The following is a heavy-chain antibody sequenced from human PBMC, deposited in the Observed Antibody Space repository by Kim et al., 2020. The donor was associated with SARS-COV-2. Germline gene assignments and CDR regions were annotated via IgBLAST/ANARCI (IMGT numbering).Heavy chain of an antibody. J-gene: IGHJ6*02. CDR1: GFTFSSYG. Sequence: GGSLRLSCAASGFTFSSYGMHWVRQAPGKGLEWVAVISYDGSNKYYADSVKGRFTISRDNSKNTLYLQMNSLRAEDTAVYYCARDAYDSSGYYRYYGMDVWGQGATVTVSS. CDR2: ISYDGSNK. CDR3: ARDAYDSSGYYRYYGMDV. V-gene: IGHV3-33*05. D-gene: IGHD3-22*01.